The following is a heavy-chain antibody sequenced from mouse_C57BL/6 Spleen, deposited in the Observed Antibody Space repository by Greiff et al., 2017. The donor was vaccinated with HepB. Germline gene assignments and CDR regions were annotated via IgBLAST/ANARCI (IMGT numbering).Heavy chain of an antibody. J-gene: IGHJ2*01. D-gene: IGHD1-1*01. CDR2: INPNNGGT. V-gene: IGHV1-18*01. CDR3: ARLANYYGSSYDFDY. CDR1: GYTFTDYN. Sequence: EVQLQQSGPELVKPGASVKIPCKASGYTFTDYNMDWVKQSHGKSLEWIGDINPNNGGTIYNQKFKGKATLTVDKSSSTAYMELRSLTSEDTAVYDCARLANYYGSSYDFDYWGQGTTLTVSS.